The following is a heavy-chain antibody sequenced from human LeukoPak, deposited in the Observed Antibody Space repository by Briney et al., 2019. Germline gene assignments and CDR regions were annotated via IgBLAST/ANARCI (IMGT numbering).Heavy chain of an antibody. D-gene: IGHD2-15*01. J-gene: IGHJ4*02. V-gene: IGHV3-30*18. CDR3: AKDRRACPNCFDY. CDR2: ISYDGSEK. CDR1: EFTFSSYG. Sequence: GGSLRLSCAGSEFTFSSYGMHWVRQAPGKRLEWVALISYDGSEKYYADSVKGRFTLSRDNSKNTLYLQMNGLRAEDTAVYYCAKDRRACPNCFDYWGQGTLVTVSS.